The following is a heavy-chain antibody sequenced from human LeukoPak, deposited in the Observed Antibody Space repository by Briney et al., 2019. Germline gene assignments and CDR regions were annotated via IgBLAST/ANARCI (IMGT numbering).Heavy chain of an antibody. J-gene: IGHJ6*02. CDR3: ARLNRFLEWLLYGMDV. V-gene: IGHV4-34*01. D-gene: IGHD3-3*01. CDR2: INHSGST. CDR1: GGSFSGYY. Sequence: PSETLSLTCAVYGGSFSGYYWSWIRQPPGKGLEWIGEINHSGSTNYNPSLKSRVTISVDTSKNQFSLKLSSVTAADTAVYYCARLNRFLEWLLYGMDVWGQGTTVTVSS.